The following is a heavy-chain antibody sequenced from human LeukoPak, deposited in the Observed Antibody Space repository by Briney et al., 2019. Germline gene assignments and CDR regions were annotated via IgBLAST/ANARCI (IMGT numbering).Heavy chain of an antibody. CDR2: INHSGST. V-gene: IGHV4-34*01. CDR1: GGSFSGYY. J-gene: IGHJ4*02. CDR3: ARGLSYYGPGSYFY. D-gene: IGHD3-10*01. Sequence: PSETLSLTCAVYGGSFSGYYWSWIRQPPGKGLEWIGEINHSGSTNYNPSLKSRVTISVDTSKNQFSLKLSSVTAADTAVYYCARGLSYYGPGSYFYWGQGTLVTVSS.